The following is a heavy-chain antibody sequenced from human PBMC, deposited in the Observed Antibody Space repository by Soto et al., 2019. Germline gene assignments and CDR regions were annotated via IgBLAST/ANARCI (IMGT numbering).Heavy chain of an antibody. CDR3: ARERDVSISLGKPRNFDY. V-gene: IGHV4-34*01. CDR2: INHSGST. D-gene: IGHD3-16*02. CDR1: GGSFSGYY. Sequence: PSETLSLTCAVYGGSFSGYYWSWIRQPPGKGLEWIGEINHSGSTNYNPSLKSRVTISVDTSKNQFSLKLSSVTAADTAVYYCARERDVSISLGKPRNFDYCGHGPLGTVSS. J-gene: IGHJ4*01.